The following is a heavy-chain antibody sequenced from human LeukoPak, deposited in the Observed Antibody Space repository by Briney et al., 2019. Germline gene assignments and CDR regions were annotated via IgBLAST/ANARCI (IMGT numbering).Heavy chain of an antibody. Sequence: KPSETLSLTCTVSGGSISSYSWSWIRQPPGKGLEWIGYIDYSGSTKYNPSLKSRVSISVDTSKNQFSLKMSSVTAADTALYYCVREGSSSRFVDYWGQGTLVTVSS. D-gene: IGHD3-10*01. CDR3: VREGSSSRFVDY. CDR1: GGSISSYS. J-gene: IGHJ4*02. CDR2: IDYSGST. V-gene: IGHV4-59*01.